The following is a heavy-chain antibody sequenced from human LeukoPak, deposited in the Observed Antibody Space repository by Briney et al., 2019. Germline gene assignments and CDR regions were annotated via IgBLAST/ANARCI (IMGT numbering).Heavy chain of an antibody. J-gene: IGHJ6*03. Sequence: PSETLSLTCTVSGGSISSSSYYWGWIRQPPGKGLEWIGSIYYSGSTYYNPSLKSRVTISVDTSKNQFSLKLSSVTAADTAVYYCARVITGWYADYYYYMDVWGKGTTVTVSS. CDR2: IYYSGST. CDR3: ARVITGWYADYYYYMDV. V-gene: IGHV4-39*07. D-gene: IGHD6-19*01. CDR1: GGSISSSSYY.